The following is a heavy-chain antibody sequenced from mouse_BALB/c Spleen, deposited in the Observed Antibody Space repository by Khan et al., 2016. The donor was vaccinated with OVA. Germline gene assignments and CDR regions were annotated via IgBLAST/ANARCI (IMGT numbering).Heavy chain of an antibody. CDR1: GYSIHSDYA. D-gene: IGHD1-1*01. J-gene: IGHJ2*01. V-gene: IGHV3-2*02. Sequence: EVQLQQSGPGLVKPSQSLSLTCTVTGYSIHSDYAWNWIRQFPGNKLEWMGYISYSGHTKYNPSTHNRISTTRDTTENQFFLQLNSVTIEDTATYYCARIYGGDFDYWGQGTTLTVSS. CDR2: ISYSGHT. CDR3: ARIYGGDFDY.